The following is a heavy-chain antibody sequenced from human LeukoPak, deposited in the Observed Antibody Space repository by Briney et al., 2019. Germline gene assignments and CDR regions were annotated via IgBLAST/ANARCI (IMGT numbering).Heavy chain of an antibody. CDR2: IKPDGSET. D-gene: IGHD6-13*01. V-gene: IGHV3-7*01. CDR3: ARASGHDRSWGMDV. J-gene: IGHJ3*01. Sequence: GGSLRLSCAGSGFSFSISWMAWVRQAPGKGLEWVANIKPDGSETHYVDSVRGRFTISRDNAKNSLYLQMHSLRVEDTAVYYCARASGHDRSWGMDVWGQGTMLTVSS. CDR1: GFSFSISW.